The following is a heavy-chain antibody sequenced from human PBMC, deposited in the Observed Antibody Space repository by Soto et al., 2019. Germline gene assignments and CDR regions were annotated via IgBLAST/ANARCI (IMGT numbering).Heavy chain of an antibody. J-gene: IGHJ4*02. Sequence: QVQLVQSGAELKKPGASVKVSCKASGNTVPNYAIHWVRQAPGQRLEWMGWINGGNGNTYYSEHFQGRVTFTRDTSAGTVYVQLRSLTSEDTAVYYCARDDSGFIGSHYIAYFNYWGQGALVSVSS. CDR3: ARDDSGFIGSHYIAYFNY. CDR1: GNTVPNYA. CDR2: INGGNGNT. D-gene: IGHD1-26*01. V-gene: IGHV1-3*01.